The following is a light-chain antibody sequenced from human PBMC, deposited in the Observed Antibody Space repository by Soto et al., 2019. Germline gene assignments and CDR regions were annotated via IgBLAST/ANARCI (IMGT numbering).Light chain of an antibody. Sequence: QSVLTQPASVSGSPGQSITISCTGTSSDVGGYNHDSWYHHHPGKAPKLLIYDDSHRPSGVSNRFSGSKSGNTASLTISGLQAEDVDDYYCSSYTSNSHYVFGTGTKVTVL. V-gene: IGLV2-14*03. CDR2: DDS. J-gene: IGLJ1*01. CDR1: SSDVGGYNH. CDR3: SSYTSNSHYV.